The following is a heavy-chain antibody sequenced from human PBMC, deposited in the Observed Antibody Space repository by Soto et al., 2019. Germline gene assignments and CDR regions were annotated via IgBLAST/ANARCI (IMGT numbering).Heavy chain of an antibody. CDR3: ARTAYSSTDYYYYYYMDV. Sequence: PSETLSLTCTVYGGSISSGDWSWIRQPPGKGLEWIGYIYYSGSTNYNPSLKSRVTISVDTSKNQFSLKLSSVTAADTAVYYCARTAYSSTDYYYYYYMDVWGKGTTVTVSS. J-gene: IGHJ6*03. CDR2: IYYSGST. D-gene: IGHD4-4*01. V-gene: IGHV4-59*01. CDR1: GGSISSGD.